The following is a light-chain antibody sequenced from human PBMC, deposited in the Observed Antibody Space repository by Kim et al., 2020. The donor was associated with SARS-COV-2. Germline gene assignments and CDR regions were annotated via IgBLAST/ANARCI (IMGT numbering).Light chain of an antibody. CDR3: YSAADNDWV. Sequence: SYELTQPSSVSVSPGQTARITCSGDVLANKYVRWFQQKPGQAPVLVIYKDSERPSGIPERLSGSSSGTTVTLTISGAQVEDEADYYCYSAADNDWVFGGGTKVTVL. CDR1: VLANKY. CDR2: KDS. V-gene: IGLV3-27*01. J-gene: IGLJ3*02.